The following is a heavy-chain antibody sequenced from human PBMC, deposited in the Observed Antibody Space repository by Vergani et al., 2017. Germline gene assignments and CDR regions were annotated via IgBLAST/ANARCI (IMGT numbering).Heavy chain of an antibody. CDR3: ARDSGSYYNGVFDI. CDR1: GLSFSNYA. V-gene: IGHV3-23*01. J-gene: IGHJ3*02. CDR2: ISVSGSNT. Sequence: EVQLLESGGGLVQPGGSLRLSCAVSGLSFSNYAMSWVRQAPGKGLEWVSVISVSGSNTYYADSVKGRFTISRDNSKNTLYLQMNSLRADDTAVYYCARDSGSYYNGVFDIWGQGTMVTVSS. D-gene: IGHD3-10*01.